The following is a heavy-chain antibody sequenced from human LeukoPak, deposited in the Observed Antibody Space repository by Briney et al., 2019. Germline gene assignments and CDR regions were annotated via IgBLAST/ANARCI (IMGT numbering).Heavy chain of an antibody. J-gene: IGHJ4*02. CDR3: ASSREDYYGSGSYDY. V-gene: IGHV4-30-4*01. Sequence: SETLSLTCTVSGGSISSGDYYWSWIRQPPGKGLEWIGYIYYSGSTYYNPSLKSRVTISVDTSKNQFSLKLSSETAADTAVYYCASSREDYYGSGSYDYWGQGTLVTVSS. CDR1: GGSISSGDYY. D-gene: IGHD3-10*01. CDR2: IYYSGST.